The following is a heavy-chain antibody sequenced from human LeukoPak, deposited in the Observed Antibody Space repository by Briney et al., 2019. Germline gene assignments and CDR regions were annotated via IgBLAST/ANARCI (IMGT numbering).Heavy chain of an antibody. Sequence: GASLKVSCKASGGTFISYAISWVRQAPGQGLEWMGGIIPIFGTANYAQKFQGRVTITADESTSTAYMELSSLRSEDTAVYYCARESPYGSGSYHRGYNWFDPWGQGTLVTVSS. CDR3: ARESPYGSGSYHRGYNWFDP. CDR1: GGTFISYA. V-gene: IGHV1-69*13. CDR2: IIPIFGTA. J-gene: IGHJ5*02. D-gene: IGHD3-10*01.